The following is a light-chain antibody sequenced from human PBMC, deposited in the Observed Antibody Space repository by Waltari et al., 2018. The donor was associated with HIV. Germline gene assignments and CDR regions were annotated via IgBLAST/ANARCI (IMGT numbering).Light chain of an antibody. CDR2: GPS. J-gene: IGKJ3*01. Sequence: IVLTQSPGTLSLSPGDRPTLSCRASQIVGGKSLVWYQKKPGHAPRVLIYGPSTRAAGIPDRFSGSVSETDFTLTISRLEPEDCAVYYCQQYGSSEGFTFGPGTRVDI. CDR3: QQYGSSEGFT. CDR1: QIVGGKS. V-gene: IGKV3-20*01.